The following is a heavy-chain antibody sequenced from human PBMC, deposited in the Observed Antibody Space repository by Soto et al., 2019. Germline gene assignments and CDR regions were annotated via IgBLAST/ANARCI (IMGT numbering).Heavy chain of an antibody. CDR3: ATGIIWFGELLIPFDY. V-gene: IGHV1-24*01. Sequence: GASVKVSCKVSGYTLTELSMHWVRQAPGKGLEWMGGFDPEDGETIYAQKFQGRVTMTEDTSTDTAYMELSSLRSEDTAVYYCATGIIWFGELLIPFDYWGQGTLVTVSA. CDR1: GYTLTELS. J-gene: IGHJ4*02. D-gene: IGHD3-10*01. CDR2: FDPEDGET.